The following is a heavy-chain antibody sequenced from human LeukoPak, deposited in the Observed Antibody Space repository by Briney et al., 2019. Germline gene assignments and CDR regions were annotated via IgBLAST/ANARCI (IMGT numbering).Heavy chain of an antibody. CDR2: IYYSGST. D-gene: IGHD2-15*01. V-gene: IGHV4-39*02. CDR1: GDSISSSSSY. J-gene: IGHJ4*02. CDR3: AREGNYCSGGSCYPYYFDY. Sequence: SETLSLTCTVSGDSISSSSSYWGWIRQPPGKGLEWIGSIYYSGSTYYNTSLKSRVTISVDTSKNQFSLKLSSVTAADTAVYYCAREGNYCSGGSCYPYYFDYWGQGTLVTVSS.